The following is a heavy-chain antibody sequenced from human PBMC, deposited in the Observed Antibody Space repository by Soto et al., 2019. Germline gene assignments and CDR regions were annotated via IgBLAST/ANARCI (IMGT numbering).Heavy chain of an antibody. CDR2: IYYSGST. Sequence: SETLSLTWTVSGGSISNGGYDRSWISQHPGKCLEWIGYIYYSGSTYYNPSLKSRVTISVDTSKNQFSLKLSSVTAADTAVYYCARDPYYYDSSGYQGSYFDYWGQGTLVTVYS. V-gene: IGHV4-31*02. CDR1: GGSISNGGYD. D-gene: IGHD3-22*01. CDR3: ARDPYYYDSSGYQGSYFDY. J-gene: IGHJ4*02.